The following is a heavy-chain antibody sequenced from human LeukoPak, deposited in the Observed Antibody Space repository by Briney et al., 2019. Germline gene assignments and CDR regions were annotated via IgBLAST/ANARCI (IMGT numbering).Heavy chain of an antibody. CDR1: GFTFSSYA. CDR2: ISGSGVST. CDR3: ARATIGFDP. J-gene: IGHJ5*02. V-gene: IGHV3-23*01. D-gene: IGHD3-3*01. Sequence: GGSLRLSCAASGFTFSSYAMSWVRLAPGKGLEWVSAISGSGVSTYHADSVKGRFTISRDNAKNTLYLQMNSLRAEDTAVYYCARATIGFDPWGQGTLVTVSS.